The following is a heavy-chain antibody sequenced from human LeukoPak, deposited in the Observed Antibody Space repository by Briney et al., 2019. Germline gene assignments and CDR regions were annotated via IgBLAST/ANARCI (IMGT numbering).Heavy chain of an antibody. J-gene: IGHJ4*02. D-gene: IGHD3-10*01. CDR3: ARDSGFGEFNNY. CDR1: GFTFDDYG. V-gene: IGHV3-20*04. CDR2: INWNGGST. Sequence: GGSLRLSCAASGFTFDDYGMSWVRQAPGKGLEWVSGINWNGGSTGYADSVKGRFTISRDNSKNTLYLQMNTLRAEDTAVYYCARDSGFGEFNNYWGQGTLVTVSS.